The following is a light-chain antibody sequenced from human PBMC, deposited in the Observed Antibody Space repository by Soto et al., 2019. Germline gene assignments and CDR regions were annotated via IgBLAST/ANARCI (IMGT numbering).Light chain of an antibody. J-gene: IGKJ4*01. Sequence: EIVLTQSPGTLSLSPGERATLSCRASQSVTSSYLAWYQQKPGQAPRLLIYGASSRATGIPARFSGSGSGTDFTLTISSLQPEDVATYYCQKYSSSPLTFGGGTKVDIK. CDR2: GAS. CDR3: QKYSSSPLT. V-gene: IGKV3-20*01. CDR1: QSVTSSY.